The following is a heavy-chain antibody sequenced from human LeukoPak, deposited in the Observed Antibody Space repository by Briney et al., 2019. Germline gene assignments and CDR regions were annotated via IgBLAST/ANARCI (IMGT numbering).Heavy chain of an antibody. CDR3: ARYNWNDVGHYGMDV. V-gene: IGHV4-59*08. CDR1: GGSISSYY. D-gene: IGHD1-1*01. Sequence: SETLSLTCTVSGGSISSYYWSWIRPPPGKGLEWIGYIYYSGSTNYNPSLKSRVTISVDTSNNQFSLKLSSVTAADTAVYYCARYNWNDVGHYGMDVWGQGTTVTVSS. CDR2: IYYSGST. J-gene: IGHJ6*02.